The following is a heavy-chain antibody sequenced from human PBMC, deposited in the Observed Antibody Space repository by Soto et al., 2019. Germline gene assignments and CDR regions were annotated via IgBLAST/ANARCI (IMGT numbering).Heavy chain of an antibody. CDR2: ISGSGGST. J-gene: IGHJ6*02. CDR3: AKEGGGSQEVTGYYGMDV. D-gene: IGHD2-15*01. CDR1: GSTFSSYA. V-gene: IGHV3-23*01. Sequence: GGSLRLSCAASGSTFSSYAMSWVRQAPGKGLEWVSAISGSGGSTYYADSVKGRFTIPRDNSKNTLYLQMNSLRAEDTAVYYCAKEGGGSQEVTGYYGMDVWGQGTTVTVSS.